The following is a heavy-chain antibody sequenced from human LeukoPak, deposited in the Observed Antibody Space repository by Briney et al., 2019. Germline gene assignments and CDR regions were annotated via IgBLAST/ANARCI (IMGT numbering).Heavy chain of an antibody. CDR2: INPNSGGT. CDR1: GYTFTGYY. D-gene: IGHD6-19*01. J-gene: IGHJ4*02. CDR3: ARGTPGASGWHGVDY. Sequence: GASVKVSCKASGYTFTGYYMHWVRQAPGQGLEWMGWINPNSGGTNYAQKFQGRVTMTRDTSISTAYMELSRLRSDDTAVYYCARGTPGASGWHGVDYWGQGTLVTVSS. V-gene: IGHV1-2*02.